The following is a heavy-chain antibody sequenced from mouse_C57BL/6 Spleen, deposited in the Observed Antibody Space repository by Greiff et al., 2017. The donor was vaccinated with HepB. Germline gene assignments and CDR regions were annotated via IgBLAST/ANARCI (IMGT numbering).Heavy chain of an antibody. CDR3: ARDLGEEAWFAY. J-gene: IGHJ3*01. V-gene: IGHV5-4*01. CDR2: ISDGGSYT. CDR1: GFTFSSYA. Sequence: EVKLVESGGGLVKPGGSLKLSCAASGFTFSSYAMSWVRQTPEKRLEWVATISDGGSYTYYPDNVKGRFTISRDNAKNNLYLQMSHLKSEDTAMYYCARDLGEEAWFAYWGQGTLVTVSA.